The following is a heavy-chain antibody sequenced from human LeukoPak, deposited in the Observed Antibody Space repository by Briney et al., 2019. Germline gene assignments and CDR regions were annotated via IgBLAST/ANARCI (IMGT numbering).Heavy chain of an antibody. J-gene: IGHJ4*02. CDR3: AREGGGLYYYDSSGYYYFDY. CDR2: IIPIFGTA. D-gene: IGHD3-22*01. CDR1: GGTFSTYA. Sequence: ASVKVSCKASGGTFSTYAISWVRQAPGQGLECMGGIIPIFGTANYAQKFQGRVTITADKSTSTAYMELSSLRSEDTAVYYCAREGGGLYYYDSSGYYYFDYWGQGTLVTVSS. V-gene: IGHV1-69*06.